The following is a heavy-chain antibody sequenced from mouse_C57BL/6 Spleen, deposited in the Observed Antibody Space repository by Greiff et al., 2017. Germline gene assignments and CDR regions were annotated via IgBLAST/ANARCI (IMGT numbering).Heavy chain of an antibody. CDR1: GYAFSSYW. Sequence: VQLQQPGAELVMPGASVKISCKASGYAFSSYWMNWVKQRPGKGLEWIGQIYPGDGDTNYNGKFKGKATLTADKSSSTAYMQLSSLTSEDSAVYFCARRGDYYGSSYGDYFDYWGQGTTLTVSS. CDR2: IYPGDGDT. V-gene: IGHV1-80*01. CDR3: ARRGDYYGSSYGDYFDY. D-gene: IGHD1-1*01. J-gene: IGHJ2*01.